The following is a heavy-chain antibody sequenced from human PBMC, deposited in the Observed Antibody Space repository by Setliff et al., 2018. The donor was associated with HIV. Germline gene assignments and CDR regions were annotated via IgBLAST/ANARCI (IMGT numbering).Heavy chain of an antibody. D-gene: IGHD2-2*01. CDR2: IDSNNGNR. CDR3: VRGYCSSTSCYGIYYFDN. J-gene: IGHJ4*02. V-gene: IGHV1-18*01. Sequence: ASVKVSCKASGYSLSTYAISWVRQAPGQGLEWMGWIDSNNGNRNFAQKFRGRVTMTTDISTNTAYMEVRSLSFDDTAVYYCVRGYCSSTSCYGIYYFDNWGQGTPVTVSS. CDR1: GYSLSTYA.